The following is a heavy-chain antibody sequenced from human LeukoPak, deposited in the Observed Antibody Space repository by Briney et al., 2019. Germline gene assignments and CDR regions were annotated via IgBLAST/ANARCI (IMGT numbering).Heavy chain of an antibody. CDR1: GGTFSSYA. D-gene: IGHD6-19*01. CDR3: ATPKYSSGWYGAGVEAFDI. Sequence: SVKVSCKASGGTFSSYAISWVQQAPGQGLEWMGRIIPIFGTANYAQKFQGRVTITTDESTSTAYMELSSLRSEDTAVYYCATPKYSSGWYGAGVEAFDIWGQGTMVTVSS. J-gene: IGHJ3*02. CDR2: IIPIFGTA. V-gene: IGHV1-69*05.